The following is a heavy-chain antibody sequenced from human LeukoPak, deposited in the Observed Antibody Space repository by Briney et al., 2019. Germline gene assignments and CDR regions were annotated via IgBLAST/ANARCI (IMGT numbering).Heavy chain of an antibody. J-gene: IGHJ2*01. CDR2: ISWNSGSV. CDR3: AKDIQLWLRWYFDL. Sequence: PGGSLRLSCAASGFTFDDYAMHWVRQAPGKGLEWVSGISWNSGSVGYADSVKGRFTISRDNAKNSLYLQMNSLRAEDTALYYCAKDIQLWLRWYFDLWGRGTLVTVSS. CDR1: GFTFDDYA. V-gene: IGHV3-9*01. D-gene: IGHD5-18*01.